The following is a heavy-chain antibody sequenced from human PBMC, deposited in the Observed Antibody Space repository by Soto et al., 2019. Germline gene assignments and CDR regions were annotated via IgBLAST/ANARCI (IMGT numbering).Heavy chain of an antibody. J-gene: IGHJ6*02. CDR1: GYSFTSYW. Sequence: ESLKISCKGSGYSFTSYWIGWVRQMPGKGLEWMGIIYPGDSDTRYSPSFQGQVTISADKSISTAYLQWSSLKASDTAMYYCARHLLSWWERTRVDYYYGMDVWGQGTXVTVSS. CDR3: ARHLLSWWERTRVDYYYGMDV. CDR2: IYPGDSDT. V-gene: IGHV5-51*01. D-gene: IGHD2-15*01.